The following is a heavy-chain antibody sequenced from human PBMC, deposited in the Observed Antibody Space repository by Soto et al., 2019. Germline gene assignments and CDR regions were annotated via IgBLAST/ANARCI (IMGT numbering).Heavy chain of an antibody. CDR2: ISAYNGKT. CDR3: ARRRMGATTDF. V-gene: IGHV1-18*01. J-gene: IGHJ4*02. CDR1: GYPFTGYG. Sequence: ASVKVSCKASGYPFTGYGITWVRQAPGQGLEWMGWISAYNGKTDYAPDFQGRVSMTTDTSTSTAYMEMRGLRFNDTAMYFCARRRMGATTDFWGQGALVTVSS. D-gene: IGHD1-26*01.